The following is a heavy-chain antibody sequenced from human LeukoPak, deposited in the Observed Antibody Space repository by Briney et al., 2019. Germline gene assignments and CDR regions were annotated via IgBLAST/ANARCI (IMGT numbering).Heavy chain of an antibody. Sequence: PGGSLRLSCVGSGFTFSNAWMSWVRQAPGKGLEWVGRIKSKTDGGTTDYAAPVKGRFTISRDDSKNTLYVQMNSLKIEDTALYYCTTNIAGVTTDGLDQWGQGTLVTVSS. CDR3: TTNIAGVTTDGLDQ. CDR2: IKSKTDGGTT. J-gene: IGHJ4*02. V-gene: IGHV3-15*01. D-gene: IGHD1-26*01. CDR1: GFTFSNAW.